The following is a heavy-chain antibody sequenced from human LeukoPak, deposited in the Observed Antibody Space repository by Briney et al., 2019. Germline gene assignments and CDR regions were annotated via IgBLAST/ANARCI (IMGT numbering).Heavy chain of an antibody. J-gene: IGHJ4*02. D-gene: IGHD5-24*01. Sequence: GGSLSLSCAASGFTFSSYAMSWVRQAPGKGLEWVSAISGSGGSTYYADSVKGRFTISRDNSKNTLYLQMNSLRAEDTAVYYCAKVNRDGYNFNFDYWGQGTLVTVSS. CDR3: AKVNRDGYNFNFDY. CDR2: ISGSGGST. CDR1: GFTFSSYA. V-gene: IGHV3-23*01.